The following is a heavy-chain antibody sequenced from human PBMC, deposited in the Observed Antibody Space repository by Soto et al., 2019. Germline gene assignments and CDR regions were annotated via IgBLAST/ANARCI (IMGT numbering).Heavy chain of an antibody. Sequence: QVHLVESGGGVVQPGKSLRLSCAASGFTFSRFAINWVRQTPGKWLEWVAVVSYDASNKMYADSVKGRFTISRDNFRNMVFLQMSSLSAEDTAIYYCARGGENNFWSGFPDYWGQGTLVTVSS. CDR3: ARGGENNFWSGFPDY. V-gene: IGHV3-30-3*01. D-gene: IGHD3-3*01. CDR2: VSYDASNK. CDR1: GFTFSRFA. J-gene: IGHJ4*02.